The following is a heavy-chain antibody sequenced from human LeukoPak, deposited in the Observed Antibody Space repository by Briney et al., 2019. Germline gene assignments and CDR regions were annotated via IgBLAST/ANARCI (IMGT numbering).Heavy chain of an antibody. CDR1: GGSISSGGYY. J-gene: IGHJ6*03. CDR2: IYYSGST. V-gene: IGHV4-31*03. CDR3: AREGNYYYYYYMDV. Sequence: SETLSVTCTVSGGSISSGGYYWSWIRQHPGKGLEWIGYIYYSGSTYYNPSLKSRVTISVDTSKNQFSLKLSSVTAADTAVYYCAREGNYYYYYYMDVWGKGTTVTVSS. D-gene: IGHD4-23*01.